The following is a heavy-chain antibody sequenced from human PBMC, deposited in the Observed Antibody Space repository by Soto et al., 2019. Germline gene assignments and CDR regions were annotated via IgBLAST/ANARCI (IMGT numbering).Heavy chain of an antibody. CDR3: ARGSLNWNYPHDS. D-gene: IGHD1-7*01. CDR2: ISGSGGST. Sequence: PGGSLRLSCAASGFTFSSYAMSWVRQAPGKGLEWVSAISGSGGSTYYADSVKGRFTISRDNSKNTLYLQMNSLRAEDTAVYYCARGSLNWNYPHDSWGQGTLVTVSS. V-gene: IGHV3-23*01. CDR1: GFTFSSYA. J-gene: IGHJ4*02.